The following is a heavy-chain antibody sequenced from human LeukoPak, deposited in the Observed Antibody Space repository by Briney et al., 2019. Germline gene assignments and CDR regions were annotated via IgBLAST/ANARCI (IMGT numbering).Heavy chain of an antibody. CDR2: ITGSGGST. J-gene: IGHJ4*02. V-gene: IGHV3-23*01. CDR1: GFTFSSYA. D-gene: IGHD3-10*01. Sequence: GGSLRLSCAASGFTFSSYAMSWVRQAPGKGLEWVSVITGSGGSTYYADSVKGRFTISRDNSKNTLYLQMNSLRAEDTAVYYCAKEGWVGEFEYWGQGTLVTVSS. CDR3: AKEGWVGEFEY.